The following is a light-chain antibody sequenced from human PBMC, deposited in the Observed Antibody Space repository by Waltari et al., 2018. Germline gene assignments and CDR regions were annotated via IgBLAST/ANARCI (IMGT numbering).Light chain of an antibody. Sequence: EIVLTQSPATLSLSPGERATLSCRASQSVSSYLAWYQQKPGQAPRPLIYDASSRATGVPARFSGSGSGTDFTLTISSLEPEDFALYYCHQRSNWPLTFGGGTKVEIK. CDR2: DAS. CDR1: QSVSSY. J-gene: IGKJ4*01. V-gene: IGKV3-11*01. CDR3: HQRSNWPLT.